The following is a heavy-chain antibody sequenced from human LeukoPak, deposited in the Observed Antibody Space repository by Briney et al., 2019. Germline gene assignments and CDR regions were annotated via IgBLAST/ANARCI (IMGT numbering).Heavy chain of an antibody. CDR3: ARGPSKGSCCYHLDY. CDR1: GFTFSSYA. D-gene: IGHD2-2*01. CDR2: ISYDGSNK. V-gene: IGHV3-30*14. Sequence: GGSLRLSCAASGFTFSSYAMHWVRQAPGKGLEWVASISYDGSNKNLANSVKGRFTISRDNSKNTVYLQMGSLRVEDLAVYYCARGPSKGSCCYHLDYWGQGTLVTVSS. J-gene: IGHJ4*02.